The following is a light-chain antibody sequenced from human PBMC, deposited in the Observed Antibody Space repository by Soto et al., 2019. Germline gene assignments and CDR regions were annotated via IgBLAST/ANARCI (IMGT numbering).Light chain of an antibody. V-gene: IGKV1-39*01. J-gene: IGKJ2*02. CDR2: AAS. CDR3: QQSYSTPRT. CDR1: QSISTY. Sequence: DIQMTQSPSSLSASVGDRVTITCRASQSISTYLNWYQQKVGKAPKLLIYAASSLQRGVPSRFSGSGSGTDFNLNISSLQPEDFANYYCQQSYSTPRTFGQGTKLEIK.